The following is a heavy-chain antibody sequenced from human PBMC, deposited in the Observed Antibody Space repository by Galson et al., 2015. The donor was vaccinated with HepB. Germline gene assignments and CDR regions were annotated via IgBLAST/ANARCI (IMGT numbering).Heavy chain of an antibody. D-gene: IGHD2-21*02. CDR2: IYYSGST. CDR1: GGSIRSGGYY. V-gene: IGHV4-61*08. J-gene: IGHJ3*02. Sequence: SETLSLTCTVSGGSIRSGGYYWSWIRQPPGKGLEWIGYIYYSGSTSYNPSLKSRVTISVDTSKNQFSLRLNSVTAADTAVYYCARDACGGACYPVAFEIWGQGTMVTVSS. CDR3: ARDACGGACYPVAFEI.